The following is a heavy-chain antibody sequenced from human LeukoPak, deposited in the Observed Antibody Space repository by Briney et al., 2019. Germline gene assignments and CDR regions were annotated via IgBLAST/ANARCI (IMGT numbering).Heavy chain of an antibody. D-gene: IGHD6-19*01. V-gene: IGHV1-2*02. CDR2: INPNSGGT. J-gene: IGHJ3*02. CDR1: GYTFTGYY. Sequence: ASVKVSCKASGYTFTGYYMHWVRQAPGQGLEWMEWINPNSGGTNYAQKFQGRVTMTRDTSITTAYMELSRLRSDDTAVYYCARDRGSGWRTDTFDIWGQGTMVTVSS. CDR3: ARDRGSGWRTDTFDI.